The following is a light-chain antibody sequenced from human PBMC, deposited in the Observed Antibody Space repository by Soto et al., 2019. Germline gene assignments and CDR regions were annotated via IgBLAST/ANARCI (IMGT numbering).Light chain of an antibody. J-gene: IGKJ4*01. CDR2: KAS. CDR1: QSIGSW. Sequence: DIQMTQSPSTLSASIGDRVTITCRASQSIGSWLAWYQQKPGKAPKVLIYKASNLESGVPARFSGSGSGTEFTLTISSLQPDDFATYYCRQHDSYPITFGGGTKVDI. V-gene: IGKV1-5*03. CDR3: RQHDSYPIT.